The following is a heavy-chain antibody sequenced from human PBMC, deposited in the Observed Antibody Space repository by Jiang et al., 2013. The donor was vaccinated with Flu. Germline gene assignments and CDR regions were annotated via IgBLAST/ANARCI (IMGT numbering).Heavy chain of an antibody. Sequence: VQLVESGGGVVQPGRSLRLSCAASGFTFSRYGMHWVRQSPGKGLEWVAVISHDGNEKYYEDSVKGRFTISRDNSKNTLDLEMNSVRPGDTAMYFCARDDGGPTYFYEADAYSLSYYFDYWATERWSPSPQ. D-gene: IGHD3-22*01. CDR2: ISHDGNEK. CDR1: GFTFSRYG. J-gene: IGHJ4*01. CDR3: ARDDGGPTYFYEADAYSLSYYFDY. V-gene: IGHV3-30*03.